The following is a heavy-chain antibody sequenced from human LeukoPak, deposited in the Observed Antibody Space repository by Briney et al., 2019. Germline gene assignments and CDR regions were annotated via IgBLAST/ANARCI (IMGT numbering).Heavy chain of an antibody. CDR2: INPKSGDT. J-gene: IGHJ4*02. CDR1: GYTFTGYY. V-gene: IGHV1-2*02. Sequence: ASVKVSCKTSGYTFTGYYMHWVRQAPGQNLEGMGWINPKSGDTNYAQKFQDRITMTRDTSLSTFYMELSSLRSDDAAIYYCARAHTYTITSVHNFNYLEYWGRGTLVTVSS. CDR3: ARAHTYTITSVHNFNYLEY. D-gene: IGHD5-24*01.